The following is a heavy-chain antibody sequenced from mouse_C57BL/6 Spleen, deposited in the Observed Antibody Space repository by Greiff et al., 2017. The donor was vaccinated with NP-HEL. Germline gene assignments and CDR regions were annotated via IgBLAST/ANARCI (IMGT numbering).Heavy chain of an antibody. J-gene: IGHJ3*01. V-gene: IGHV1-18*01. CDR1: GYTFTDYN. D-gene: IGHD2-1*01. CDR3: ARDYGNEEFAY. Sequence: VQLQQSGPELVKPGASVKIPCKASGYTFTDYNMDWVKQSHGKSLEWIGDINPNNGGTIYNQKFKGKATLTVDKSSSTAYMERRSLTSEDTAVYCCARDYGNEEFAYWGQGTLVTVSA. CDR2: INPNNGGT.